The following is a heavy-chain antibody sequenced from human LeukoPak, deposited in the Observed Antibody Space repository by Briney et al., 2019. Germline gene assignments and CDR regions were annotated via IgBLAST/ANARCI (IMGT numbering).Heavy chain of an antibody. CDR1: GFTFSSYL. D-gene: IGHD1-26*01. Sequence: GGSLRLSCAASGFTFSSYLMSWVRQAPGKGLEWVANIKQDGSEKYYVDSVKGRFTISRDNAKNSLYLQMNSLRAEDTAVYYCAEVGATRGPDAFDIWGQGTMVTVSS. CDR3: AEVGATRGPDAFDI. CDR2: IKQDGSEK. V-gene: IGHV3-7*01. J-gene: IGHJ3*02.